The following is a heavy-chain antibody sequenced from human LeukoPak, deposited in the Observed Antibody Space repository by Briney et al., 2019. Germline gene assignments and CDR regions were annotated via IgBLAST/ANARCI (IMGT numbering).Heavy chain of an antibody. J-gene: IGHJ4*01. D-gene: IGHD1-20*01. CDR1: GFTFNIYE. Sequence: GGSLRLSCAASGFTFNIYEMNWVRQAPGKGPEWISYISSSGRSIYYADSVKGRFTISRDNAKNSVYLQMNRLRVEDTAIYDCAKEDIAGNGFPFDSWGQGTMVTVSS. CDR3: AKEDIAGNGFPFDS. CDR2: ISSSGRSI. V-gene: IGHV3-48*03.